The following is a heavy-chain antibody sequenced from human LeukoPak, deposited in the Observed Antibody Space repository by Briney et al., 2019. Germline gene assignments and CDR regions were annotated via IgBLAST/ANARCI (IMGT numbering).Heavy chain of an antibody. CDR1: GFTVSSNY. CDR3: AETSIAAAGVFDY. V-gene: IGHV3-53*01. Sequence: GGSLRLSCAAPGFTVSSNYMSWVRQAPGKGLEWVSVIYSGGSTYYADSVKGRFTISRDNSKNTLYLQMNSLRAEDTAVYYCAETSIAAAGVFDYWGQGTLVTVSS. CDR2: IYSGGST. D-gene: IGHD6-13*01. J-gene: IGHJ4*02.